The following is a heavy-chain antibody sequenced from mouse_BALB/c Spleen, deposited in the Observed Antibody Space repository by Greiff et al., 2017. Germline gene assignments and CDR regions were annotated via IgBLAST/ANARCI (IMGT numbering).Heavy chain of an antibody. V-gene: IGHV1-7*01. J-gene: IGHJ4*01. D-gene: IGHD3-2*01. CDR3: ARSGQLGLWTSSYYAMDY. CDR2: INPSTGYT. CDR1: GYTFTSYW. Sequence: VQLQQSGAELAKPGASVKMSCKASGYTFTSYWMHWVKQRPGQGLEWIGYINPSTGYTEYNQKFKDKATLTADKSSSTAYMQLSSLTSEDSAVYYCARSGQLGLWTSSYYAMDYWGQGTSVTVSS.